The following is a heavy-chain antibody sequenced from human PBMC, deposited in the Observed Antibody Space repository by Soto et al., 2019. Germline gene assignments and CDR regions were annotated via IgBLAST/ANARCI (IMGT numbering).Heavy chain of an antibody. CDR1: GFTFSDYA. CDR2: VSHDGRNT. Sequence: GRSLRLSCAASGFTFSDYAIHCVRQAPGKGLEWVAVVSHDGRNTHYADSVKGRFTISRVSSKNTVSLEMNSLRAEDTALYYCVRGGSRAVADFDSWGQGTLVTVSS. V-gene: IGHV3-30*03. D-gene: IGHD6-19*01. J-gene: IGHJ4*02. CDR3: VRGGSRAVADFDS.